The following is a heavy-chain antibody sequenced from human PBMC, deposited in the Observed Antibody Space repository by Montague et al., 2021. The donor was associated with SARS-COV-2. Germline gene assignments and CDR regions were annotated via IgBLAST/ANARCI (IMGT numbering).Heavy chain of an antibody. D-gene: IGHD1-26*01. Sequence: SETLSLTCTVSGGSLSSYYWSWIRQPPGKGLEWIGYIYYGGSTNYNPSLKSRVTISVDTSKNQFSLNLSSVTAADTAVYYCARHVSGSLTHFHHWGQGSLVTVSS. J-gene: IGHJ1*01. CDR1: GGSLSSYY. CDR3: ARHVSGSLTHFHH. CDR2: IYYGGST. V-gene: IGHV4-59*08.